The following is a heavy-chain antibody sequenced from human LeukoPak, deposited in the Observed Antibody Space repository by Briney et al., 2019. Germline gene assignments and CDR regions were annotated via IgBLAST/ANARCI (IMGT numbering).Heavy chain of an antibody. CDR1: GFTFSNYE. CDR2: INPDGSTI. Sequence: GGSLRLSCAASGFTFSNYEMNWVRQAPGKGLVWVSRINPDGSTINYADSVKGRFTISRDNAKNTLYLQMNSLRAEDTAVYYCATAGNYRFDYWGQGTLVTVSS. CDR3: ATAGNYRFDY. J-gene: IGHJ4*02. D-gene: IGHD1-7*01. V-gene: IGHV3-74*01.